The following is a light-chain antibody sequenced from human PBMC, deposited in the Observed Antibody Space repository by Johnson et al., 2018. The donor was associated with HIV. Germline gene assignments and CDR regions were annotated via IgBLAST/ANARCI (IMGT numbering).Light chain of an antibody. CDR3: GSWESSLGGDV. Sequence: QSVLTQPPSVSAAPGQTVTISCSGSSSNVGLNYVSWYQQLPGTAPKLIIYQNNKRPSGIPDRFSGSKSGTSATLGLTGLQTGDEADYYCGSWESSLGGDVFGTGTRVTVL. CDR1: SSNVGLNY. V-gene: IGLV1-51*02. CDR2: QNN. J-gene: IGLJ1*01.